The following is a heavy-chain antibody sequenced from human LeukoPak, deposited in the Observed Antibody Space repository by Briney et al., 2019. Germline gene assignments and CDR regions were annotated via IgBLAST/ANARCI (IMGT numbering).Heavy chain of an antibody. CDR1: GFTFTSYG. J-gene: IGHJ4*02. CDR3: ARNSGAESGSLYFDY. D-gene: IGHD6-13*01. Sequence: VASVKVSCKASGFTFTSYGISWVRQAPGQGLEWMGWISAYNGNANYAQKFQGRVTMTTDTATSTAYMELRSLRSDDTAVYNCARNSGAESGSLYFDYWGQGTLVTVSS. CDR2: ISAYNGNA. V-gene: IGHV1-18*01.